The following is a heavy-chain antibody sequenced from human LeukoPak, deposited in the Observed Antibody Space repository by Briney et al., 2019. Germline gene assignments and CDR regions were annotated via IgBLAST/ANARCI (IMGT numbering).Heavy chain of an antibody. CDR3: AREKGWVIGTMVRGVDYGMDV. J-gene: IGHJ6*02. CDR2: INPNSGGT. CDR1: GYTFTGCY. V-gene: IGHV1-2*04. D-gene: IGHD3-10*01. Sequence: GASVKVSCKASGYTFTGCYMHWVRQAPGQGLEWMGWINPNSGGTNYAQKFQGWVTMTRDTSISTAYMELSRLRSDDTAVYYCAREKGWVIGTMVRGVDYGMDVWGQATTVTVSS.